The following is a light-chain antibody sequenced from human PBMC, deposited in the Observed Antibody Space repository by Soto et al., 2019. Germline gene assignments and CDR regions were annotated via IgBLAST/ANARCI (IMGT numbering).Light chain of an antibody. Sequence: DIQMTQSPSSLSASVGDRVIITCRASQSISNHLNWYQQKPGKAPKLLIYAASSLQSGVPSRFSGSGFGTDFTLTISSLQPEDFAIYYCQQSYSSPPTFGQGTKVDIK. J-gene: IGKJ1*01. CDR3: QQSYSSPPT. CDR1: QSISNH. V-gene: IGKV1-39*01. CDR2: AAS.